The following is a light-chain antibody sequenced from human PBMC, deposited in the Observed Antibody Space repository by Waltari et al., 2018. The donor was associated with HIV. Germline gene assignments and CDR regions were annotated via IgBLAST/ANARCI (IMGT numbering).Light chain of an antibody. Sequence: QLVLTQSPSASASLGASVKLTCPLRSGHSSYAIAWHQKQPENGPLYWMKRNSDGRHSKGDGFPDRFSGSSSGAERYLTISSLQSEDEADYYGQTWGTGIQVFGGGTKLTVL. V-gene: IGLV4-69*01. CDR2: RNSDGRH. CDR1: SGHSSYA. J-gene: IGLJ3*02. CDR3: QTWGTGIQV.